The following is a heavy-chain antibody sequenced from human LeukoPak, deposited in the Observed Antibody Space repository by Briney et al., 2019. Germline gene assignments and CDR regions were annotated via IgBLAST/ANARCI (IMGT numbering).Heavy chain of an antibody. CDR1: GYTFTDYG. D-gene: IGHD6-19*01. J-gene: IGHJ4*02. CDR2: INAYNGNT. V-gene: IGHV1-18*01. Sequence: VASVKVSCKASGYTFTDYGISWVRQAPGQGIEWMGWINAYNGNTNHAQEFQGRLTMTTETSTTTAYVELRSLRSDDTAVYYCARDRYSSGCSDYWGQGTLVTVSS. CDR3: ARDRYSSGCSDY.